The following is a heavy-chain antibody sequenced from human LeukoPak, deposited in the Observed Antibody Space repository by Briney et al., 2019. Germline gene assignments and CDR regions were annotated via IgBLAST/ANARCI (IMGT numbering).Heavy chain of an antibody. D-gene: IGHD5-24*01. J-gene: IGHJ4*02. V-gene: IGHV3-74*01. CDR1: GFTFSSYW. CDR3: ARGGGLRWLYGY. CDR2: INSDGSST. Sequence: PGGPLRLSCAASGFTFSSYWMHWVRQALGKGLVWVSRINSDGSSTSYADSVKGRFTISRDNAKNTLYLHMNSLRAEDTAVYYCARGGGLRWLYGYWGQGTLVTVSS.